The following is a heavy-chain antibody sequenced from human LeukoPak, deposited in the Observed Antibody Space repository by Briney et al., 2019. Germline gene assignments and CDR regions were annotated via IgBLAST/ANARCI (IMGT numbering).Heavy chain of an antibody. CDR3: SRYLAVAGTYCFDP. V-gene: IGHV4-59*01. Sequence: NPSETLSLTCTASGGSISSYYWSWIRQPPGKGLEWIGYIYYSGSTNYNPSLKSRVTISVDTSKNQFSLKLSSVTAAETAVYYCSRYLAVAGTYCFDPWGQGTLVTVSS. CDR2: IYYSGST. J-gene: IGHJ5*02. CDR1: GGSISSYY. D-gene: IGHD6-19*01.